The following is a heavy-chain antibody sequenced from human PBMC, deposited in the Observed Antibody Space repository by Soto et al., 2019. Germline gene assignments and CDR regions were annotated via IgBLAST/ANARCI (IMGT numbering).Heavy chain of an antibody. J-gene: IGHJ6*02. CDR3: ARQKGGSYGGDYYYGMDV. CDR1: GYSFTSYW. V-gene: IGHV5-51*01. Sequence: GESLKISCKGSGYSFTSYWIGWVRQMPGKGLEWMGIIYPGDSDTRYSPSFQGQVTIPADKSISTAYLQWSSLKASDTAMYYCARQKGGSYGGDYYYGMDVWGQGTTVTVSS. D-gene: IGHD1-26*01. CDR2: IYPGDSDT.